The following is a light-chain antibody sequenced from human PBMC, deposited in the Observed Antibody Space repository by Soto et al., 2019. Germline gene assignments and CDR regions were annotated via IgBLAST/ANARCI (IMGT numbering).Light chain of an antibody. V-gene: IGKV3-20*01. Sequence: ENVLTQSPGTLSLSPGERATLSCRASQSVSSTYLAWYQQKPVQAPRLLIYGASSSATGIPDRFSGSGSGTDFTLTISRLEPEDFAVYYCQRYDISPFPFGQGTKLEIK. CDR1: QSVSSTY. J-gene: IGKJ2*01. CDR2: GAS. CDR3: QRYDISPFP.